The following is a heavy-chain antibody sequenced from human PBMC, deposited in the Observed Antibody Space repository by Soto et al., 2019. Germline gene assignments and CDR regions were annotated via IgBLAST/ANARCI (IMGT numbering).Heavy chain of an antibody. CDR3: ATALYGMDV. J-gene: IGHJ6*02. CDR1: GGSISSSSYY. V-gene: IGHV4-39*01. Sequence: PSETLSLTCTVSGGSISSSSYYWGWIRQPPGKGLEWIGSIYYSGNTYYNPSLKSRVTISVDTSKNQFSLKLSSVTPADTAVYYCATALYGMDVWGQGTAVTVSS. CDR2: IYYSGNT.